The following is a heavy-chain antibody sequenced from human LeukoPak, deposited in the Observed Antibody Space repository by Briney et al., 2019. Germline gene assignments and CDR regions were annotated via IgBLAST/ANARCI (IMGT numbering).Heavy chain of an antibody. D-gene: IGHD6-19*01. J-gene: IGHJ5*02. CDR1: GGSISSGAYY. Sequence: SETLSLTCTVSGGSISSGAYYWSWIRQPPGKGLEWIGSIYYSGSTYYNPSLKSRVIISVDTSKNQFSLKLSSVTAADTAVYYCARVFRPIYAVAGTGWFDPWGQGTLVTVSS. CDR3: ARVFRPIYAVAGTGWFDP. CDR2: IYYSGST. V-gene: IGHV4-39*07.